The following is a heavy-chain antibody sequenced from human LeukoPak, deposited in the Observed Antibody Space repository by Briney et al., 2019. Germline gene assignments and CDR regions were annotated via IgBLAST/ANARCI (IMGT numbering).Heavy chain of an antibody. D-gene: IGHD3-3*01. CDR1: GFTFSSYS. CDR3: ARDRVVNAAERFGY. CDR2: IDGRGNYI. Sequence: PGGSLRLSCAASGFTFSSYSMNWVRQAPGKGLEWVSSIDGRGNYIFYADSVKGRFTISRDNAKNSLFLQMNSLRAEDTAVYYCARDRVVNAAERFGYWGQGTLVTVSS. V-gene: IGHV3-21*01. J-gene: IGHJ4*02.